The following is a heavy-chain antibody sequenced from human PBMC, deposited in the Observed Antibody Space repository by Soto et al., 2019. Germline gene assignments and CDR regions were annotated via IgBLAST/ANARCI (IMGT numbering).Heavy chain of an antibody. D-gene: IGHD3-3*01. V-gene: IGHV1-18*01. CDR2: ISAYNGNT. CDR1: GYTFTSYG. CDR3: ARDHYDFWSGYYTDYYYYGMDV. Sequence: ASVKVSRKASGYTFTSYGISWVRQAPGQGLEWMGWISAYNGNTNYAQKLQGRVTMTTDTSTSTAYMELRSLRSDDTAVYYCARDHYDFWSGYYTDYYYYGMDVWG. J-gene: IGHJ6*02.